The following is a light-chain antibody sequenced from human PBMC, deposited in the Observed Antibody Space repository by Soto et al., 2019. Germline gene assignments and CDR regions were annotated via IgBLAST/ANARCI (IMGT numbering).Light chain of an antibody. CDR3: QQFSSYPLT. V-gene: IGKV3-20*01. J-gene: IGKJ4*01. CDR1: HTFRNNY. Sequence: ELGFTQSPCTLSLYTGERATLSCRACHTFRNNYLAWYQQKPGQAPRLLIYDASSRATGIPDRFSGGGSGTDFTLTISRLEPEDFAVYYCQQFSSYPLTFGGGNKGDIK. CDR2: DAS.